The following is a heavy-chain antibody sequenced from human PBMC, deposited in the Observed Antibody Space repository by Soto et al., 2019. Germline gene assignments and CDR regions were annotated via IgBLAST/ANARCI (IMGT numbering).Heavy chain of an antibody. V-gene: IGHV3-9*01. Sequence: GGSLRLSCAASGFTFDDYAMHWVRQAPGKGLEWVSGISWNSGSIGYADSVKGRFTFSRDNAKNSLYLQMNSLGAEDTALYYCAKDKEAAAGTNYYYMDVWGKGTTVTVSS. CDR3: AKDKEAAAGTNYYYMDV. CDR1: GFTFDDYA. D-gene: IGHD6-13*01. J-gene: IGHJ6*03. CDR2: ISWNSGSI.